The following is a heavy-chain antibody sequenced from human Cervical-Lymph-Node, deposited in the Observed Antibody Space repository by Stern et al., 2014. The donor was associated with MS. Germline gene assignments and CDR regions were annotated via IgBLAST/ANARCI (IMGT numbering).Heavy chain of an antibody. D-gene: IGHD2/OR15-2a*01. CDR2: IRQDGYDK. Sequence: EVQLVESGGGLVQPGGSLRLSCVASGFSFGTSWMSWVRQPPGRGLEWVGNIRQDGYDKFYVDSVKGRFTISRDNARNSLYLQMNSLTVADTAVYYCARDRRAFLDYWGQGTHVAVSS. V-gene: IGHV3-7*01. CDR3: ARDRRAFLDY. CDR1: GFSFGTSW. J-gene: IGHJ4*02.